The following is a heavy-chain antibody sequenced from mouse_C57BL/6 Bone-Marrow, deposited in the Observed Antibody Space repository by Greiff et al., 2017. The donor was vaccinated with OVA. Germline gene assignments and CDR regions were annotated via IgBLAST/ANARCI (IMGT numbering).Heavy chain of an antibody. CDR2: INPNNGGT. Sequence: EVQLQQSGPELVKPGASVKISCKASGYTFTDYYMNWVKQSHGKSLEWIGDINPNNGGTSYNQKFKGKATLTVDKSSSTAYMELRSLTSEDSAVYYCARRIYYGSSHYYAMDYWGQGTSVTVSS. D-gene: IGHD1-1*01. CDR3: ARRIYYGSSHYYAMDY. V-gene: IGHV1-26*01. J-gene: IGHJ4*01. CDR1: GYTFTDYY.